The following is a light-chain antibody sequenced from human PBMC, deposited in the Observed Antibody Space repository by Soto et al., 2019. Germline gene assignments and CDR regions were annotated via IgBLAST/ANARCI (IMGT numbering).Light chain of an antibody. CDR3: AAWDDSLNGRV. V-gene: IGLV1-44*01. Sequence: QSVLTQPPSASGTPGQRVTISCSGSNSNIGSNTVNWYQQLPGTAPKLLIYYDNLRPSGVPDRISGSKSGTSASLAISGLQSDDEADYYFAAWDDSLNGRVFGTGTRSPS. J-gene: IGLJ1*01. CDR2: YDN. CDR1: NSNIGSNT.